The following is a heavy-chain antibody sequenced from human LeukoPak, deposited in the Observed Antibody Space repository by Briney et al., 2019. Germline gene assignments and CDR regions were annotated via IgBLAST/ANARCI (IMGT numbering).Heavy chain of an antibody. CDR1: GFTFSTYA. J-gene: IGHJ5*02. V-gene: IGHV3-23*01. D-gene: IGHD6-13*01. Sequence: SGGSLRLSCAASGFTFSTYAMSWVRQAPGKGLEWVSAISGSGGSTYYGDSVKGRFTISRDNSKNTLYLQTNSLRAEDTAIYYCAKDGSSNWYGWFDPWGQGTLVTVSS. CDR2: ISGSGGST. CDR3: AKDGSSNWYGWFDP.